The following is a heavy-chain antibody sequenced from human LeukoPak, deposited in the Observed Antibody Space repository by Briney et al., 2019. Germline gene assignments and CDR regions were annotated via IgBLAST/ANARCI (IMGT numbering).Heavy chain of an antibody. D-gene: IGHD4-17*01. CDR1: GYTFTNYY. CDR3: ARVFGYGDYGGWFDP. Sequence: GASVRVSCKASGYTFTNYYVHWVRQAPGQGLEWMGIINPSGGSTMNAQKFQGRVTMTRDTSTGTVYMELSSLRSEDTAVYYCARVFGYGDYGGWFDPWGQGTLVTVSS. J-gene: IGHJ5*02. CDR2: INPSGGST. V-gene: IGHV1-46*01.